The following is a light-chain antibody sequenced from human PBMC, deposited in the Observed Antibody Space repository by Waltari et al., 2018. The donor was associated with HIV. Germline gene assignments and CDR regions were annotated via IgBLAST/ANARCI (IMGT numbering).Light chain of an antibody. J-gene: IGKJ2*01. V-gene: IGKV3-11*01. CDR1: QRVSSY. CDR3: QQRYNWLDT. Sequence: EIVLTQSPATLPLSPGDRATPSCRASQRVSSYLAWYQQKPGQAPRLLIYDASNRATGIPARFSGSGSGTDFTLTISSLEPEDFAVYYCQQRYNWLDTFGQGTKLEIK. CDR2: DAS.